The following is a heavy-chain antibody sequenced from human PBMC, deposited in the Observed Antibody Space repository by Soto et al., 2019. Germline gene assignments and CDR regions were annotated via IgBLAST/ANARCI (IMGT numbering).Heavy chain of an antibody. J-gene: IGHJ5*02. CDR3: ANLSCYSGSYFGWFYP. CDR1: GFTFSSYA. V-gene: IGHV3-23*01. CDR2: ISGSGGST. D-gene: IGHD1-26*01. Sequence: GGSLRLSCAASGFTFSSYAMSWVRQAPGKGLEWVSAISGSGGSTYYADSVKGRFTISRDNSKNTLYLQMNSLRAEDTAVYYCANLSCYSGSYFGWFYPWGQGTLVTGSA.